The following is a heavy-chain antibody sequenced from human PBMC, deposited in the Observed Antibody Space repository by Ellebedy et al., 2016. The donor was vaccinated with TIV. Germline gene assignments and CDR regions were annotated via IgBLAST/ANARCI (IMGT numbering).Heavy chain of an antibody. D-gene: IGHD2-21*02. Sequence: SETLSLXXGIYGGSLSGFFWNWIRQPPGKGLEWIGEVNHRGIINYNPSLKSRVIISMDTSRKEVSLKLYSVTATDTAVYYCARGGQTSVTDSWGRGVLVIVSS. J-gene: IGHJ1*01. CDR3: ARGGQTSVTDS. CDR1: GGSLSGFF. CDR2: VNHRGII. V-gene: IGHV4-34*01.